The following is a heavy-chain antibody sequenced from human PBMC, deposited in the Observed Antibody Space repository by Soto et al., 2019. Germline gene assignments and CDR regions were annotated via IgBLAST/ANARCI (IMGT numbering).Heavy chain of an antibody. CDR1: GESFSSYS. CDR3: ARGRYSYGPDY. J-gene: IGHJ4*02. CDR2: INHSRST. D-gene: IGHD5-18*01. V-gene: IGHV4-34*01. Sequence: SETLSLTGAVYGESFSSYSCSWIRQPPGKGLQWIGEINHSRSTNYNPSLKSRVTISLDTSKNQLSLKLSSVTAADTAVYYCARGRYSYGPDYWGQGILVTVSS.